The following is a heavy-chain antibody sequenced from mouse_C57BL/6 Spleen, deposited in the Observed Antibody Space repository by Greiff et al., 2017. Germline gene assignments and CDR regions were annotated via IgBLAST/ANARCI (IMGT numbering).Heavy chain of an antibody. CDR2: ISSGSSTI. D-gene: IGHD1-1*01. Sequence: EVMLVESGGGLVKPGGSLKLSCAASGFTFSDYGMHWVRQAPEKGLEWVAYISSGSSTIYYADTVKGRFTISRDNAKNTLFLQMTSLRSEDTAMYYCASPAFYYYGSSYDWVAYWGQGTLVTVSA. CDR1: GFTFSDYG. CDR3: ASPAFYYYGSSYDWVAY. J-gene: IGHJ3*01. V-gene: IGHV5-17*01.